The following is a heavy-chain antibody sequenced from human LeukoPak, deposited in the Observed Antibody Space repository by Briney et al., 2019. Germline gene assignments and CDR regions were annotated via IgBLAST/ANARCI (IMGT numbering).Heavy chain of an antibody. CDR2: IKTDGSEK. J-gene: IGHJ3*02. V-gene: IGHV3-7*01. CDR3: ATHSSSWAFDI. Sequence: GGSLRLSCEGSGFTFSNYWMGWVRQAPGKGLQWVANIKTDGSEKYYVDSVKGRFTISRDNAKNSLYLQMNSLRAEDTAVYYCATHSSSWAFDIWGQGTLVTVSS. CDR1: GFTFSNYW. D-gene: IGHD6-13*01.